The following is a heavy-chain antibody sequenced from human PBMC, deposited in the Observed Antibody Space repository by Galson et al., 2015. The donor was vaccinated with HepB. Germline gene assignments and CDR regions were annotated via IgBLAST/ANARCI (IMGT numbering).Heavy chain of an antibody. D-gene: IGHD3-10*01. CDR3: ARDKRDGSGSYYIGYYYYGMDV. CDR2: ISYDGSNK. CDR1: GFTFSSCA. Sequence: SLRLSCAASGFTFSSCAMHWVRQAPGKGLEWVAVISYDGSNKYYADSVKGRFTISRDNSKNTLYLQMNSLRAEDTAVYYCARDKRDGSGSYYIGYYYYGMDVWGQGTTVTVSS. V-gene: IGHV3-30-3*01. J-gene: IGHJ6*02.